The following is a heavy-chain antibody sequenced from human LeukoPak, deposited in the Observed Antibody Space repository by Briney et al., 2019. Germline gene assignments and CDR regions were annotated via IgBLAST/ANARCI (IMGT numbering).Heavy chain of an antibody. D-gene: IGHD3-22*01. Sequence: PGGSLRLSCAASGFFFSRYGMKWVRQAPGKGLEWLSYIRSSDSTTYYADSVKGRFTISRDNAKNSLYLQMDSLRVEDTAVYYCAKRADSSAHSFDYWGQGTLVTVSS. CDR3: AKRADSSAHSFDY. J-gene: IGHJ4*02. CDR2: IRSSDSTT. V-gene: IGHV3-48*04. CDR1: GFFFSRYG.